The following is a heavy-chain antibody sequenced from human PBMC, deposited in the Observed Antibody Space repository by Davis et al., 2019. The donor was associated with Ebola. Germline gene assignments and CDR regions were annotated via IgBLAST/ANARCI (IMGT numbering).Heavy chain of an antibody. CDR2: ISPYNGNT. Sequence: ASVKVSCKASGYNFRSYGITWVRQAPGQGLEWVGWISPYNGNTNHGQKVQGRVTMTTDASTNTAYMELRSLRSDDTAVYYCARQTIGPTNDFWGQGTLVSVSS. D-gene: IGHD5-12*01. CDR3: ARQTIGPTNDF. J-gene: IGHJ4*02. V-gene: IGHV1-18*01. CDR1: GYNFRSYG.